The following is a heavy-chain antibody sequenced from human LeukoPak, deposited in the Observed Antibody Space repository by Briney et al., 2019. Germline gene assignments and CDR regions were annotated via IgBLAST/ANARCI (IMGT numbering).Heavy chain of an antibody. D-gene: IGHD6-13*01. CDR1: GFTFSDYY. CDR3: ASRLHRSWYNY. CDR2: ISSSGSTI. Sequence: KAGGSLRLSCAASGFTFSDYYMSWIRQAPGKGLEWVSYISSSGSTIYYADSVKGRFTISRDNAKNSLYLQMNSLRAEDTAVYYCASRLHRSWYNYWGQGTLVTVSS. V-gene: IGHV3-11*01. J-gene: IGHJ4*02.